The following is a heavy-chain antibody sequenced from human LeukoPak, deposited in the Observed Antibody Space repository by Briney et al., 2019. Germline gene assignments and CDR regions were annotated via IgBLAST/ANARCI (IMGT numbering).Heavy chain of an antibody. CDR3: ARDPTWVATILGIDY. CDR1: GFTFSSYA. J-gene: IGHJ4*02. D-gene: IGHD5-12*01. V-gene: IGHV3-30-3*01. Sequence: PGRSLRLSCAASGFTFSSYAMHWVRQAPGKGLEWVAVISYDGSNKYYADSVKGRFTISRDNSKNTLYLQMNSLRAEDTAVYYCARDPTWVATILGIDYWGQGTLVTVSS. CDR2: ISYDGSNK.